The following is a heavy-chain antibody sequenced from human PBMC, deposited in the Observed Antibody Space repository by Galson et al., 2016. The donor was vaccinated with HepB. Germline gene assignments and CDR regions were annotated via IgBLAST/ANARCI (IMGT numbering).Heavy chain of an antibody. CDR1: GDSISSGGNY. CDR2: IYYGGST. Sequence: TLSLTCTVSGDSISSGGNYWTWIRQHPGKGLEWIGNIYYGGSTYYSPSLKSRVTISLDTSKNQFSPQLSSVTAADTALYYCARSFGGVPSYGMDVWGQGTTITVSS. D-gene: IGHD3-10*01. V-gene: IGHV4-31*03. CDR3: ARSFGGVPSYGMDV. J-gene: IGHJ6*02.